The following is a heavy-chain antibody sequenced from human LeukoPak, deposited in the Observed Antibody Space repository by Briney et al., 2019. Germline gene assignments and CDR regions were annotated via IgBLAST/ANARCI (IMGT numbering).Heavy chain of an antibody. Sequence: GGSLSLSCAASGFTFSSYAMHWVRQAPGKGLEWVAVITYDGSNKYYADSVKGRFTISRDNSKNTLYLQMNSLRAEDTAVYYCARDRLWFGESSWGMDVWGQGTTVTVSS. D-gene: IGHD3-10*01. CDR1: GFTFSSYA. J-gene: IGHJ6*02. V-gene: IGHV3-30-3*01. CDR2: ITYDGSNK. CDR3: ARDRLWFGESSWGMDV.